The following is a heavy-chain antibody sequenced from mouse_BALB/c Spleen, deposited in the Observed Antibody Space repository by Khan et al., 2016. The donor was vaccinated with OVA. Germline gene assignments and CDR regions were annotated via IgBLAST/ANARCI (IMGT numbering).Heavy chain of an antibody. J-gene: IGHJ2*01. Sequence: VQLKESGPGLVAPSQSLSITCTVSGFSLTSYGVHWVRQPPGKGLEWLGVIWAGGSTNYTSALMSRLSISKDNSKRQVFLKMNRLQTDDTAMYYCARREDIWGQGTTLTVSS. CDR2: IWAGGST. V-gene: IGHV2-9*02. CDR3: ARREDI. CDR1: GFSLTSYG. D-gene: IGHD1-3*01.